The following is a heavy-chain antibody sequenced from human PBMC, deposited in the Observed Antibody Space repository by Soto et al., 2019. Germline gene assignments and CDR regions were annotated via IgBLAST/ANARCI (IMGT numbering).Heavy chain of an antibody. CDR3: TMAQFEFGSYFGLDV. CDR1: GYTFTNYD. V-gene: IGHV1-8*01. CDR2: MNPDSENT. Sequence: QVHLVQSGAEVKQPGASVRVSCKASGYTFTNYDITWVRQATGQGLEWMGWMNPDSENTGSPQKFQGRVTMTVNTSINTAYMELTSLRSEDTAVYYCTMAQFEFGSYFGLDVWGQGTTLTVSS. D-gene: IGHD3-10*01. J-gene: IGHJ6*02.